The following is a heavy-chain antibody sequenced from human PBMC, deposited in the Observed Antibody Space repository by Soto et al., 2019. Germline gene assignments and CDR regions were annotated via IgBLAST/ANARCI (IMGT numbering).Heavy chain of an antibody. V-gene: IGHV4-59*11. CDR2: IYSSGST. CDR3: ARGGGVGAPAITY. Sequence: SETLSLTCTVSGCSISNHYWSWIRQPPGKGLEWIAYIYSSGSTDYNPSLKSRVTISVDTSKNQFSLKVNSVTAADTAVYYCARGGGVGAPAITYCGQGTLVTVS. D-gene: IGHD1-26*01. CDR1: GCSISNHY. J-gene: IGHJ4*02.